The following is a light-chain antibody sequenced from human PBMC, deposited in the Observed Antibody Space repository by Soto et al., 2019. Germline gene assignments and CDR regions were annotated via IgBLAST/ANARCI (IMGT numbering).Light chain of an antibody. CDR3: QSYDRSLSGLV. CDR1: SSNIGAGYD. CDR2: GNS. V-gene: IGLV1-40*01. Sequence: QSVLTQPPSVSGAPGQRVTISCTGSSSNIGAGYDVHWYQQLPGTAPKLLIYGNSNRPSGVPDRFSGSKSGTSASLAITGLQAEDAADYSCQSYDRSLSGLVFGTGTKVTVL. J-gene: IGLJ1*01.